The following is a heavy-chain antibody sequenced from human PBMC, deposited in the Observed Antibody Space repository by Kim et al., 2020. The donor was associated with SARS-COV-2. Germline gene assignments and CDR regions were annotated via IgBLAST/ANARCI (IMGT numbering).Heavy chain of an antibody. D-gene: IGHD1-26*01. Sequence: LKSRVTISVDKSKNQFSLKLSSVTAADTAVYYCARVGGSYFDYYYYGMDVWGQGTTVTVSS. CDR3: ARVGGSYFDYYYYGMDV. J-gene: IGHJ6*02. V-gene: IGHV4-4*02.